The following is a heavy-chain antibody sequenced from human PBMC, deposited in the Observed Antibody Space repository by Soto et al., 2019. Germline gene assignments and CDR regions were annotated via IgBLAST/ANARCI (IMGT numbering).Heavy chain of an antibody. Sequence: QVQLQESGPGLVKPSETLSLTCTVSGGSISSYYWSWIRQPPGKGLEWIGYSYYSGSTNYNPSLKSRVTISVDTSTNPFSRKLSSVTAADTAVYYCAGSAVADVLFDYWGQGTLVTVSS. CDR1: GGSISSYY. CDR3: AGSAVADVLFDY. J-gene: IGHJ4*02. V-gene: IGHV4-59*08. CDR2: SYYSGST. D-gene: IGHD6-19*01.